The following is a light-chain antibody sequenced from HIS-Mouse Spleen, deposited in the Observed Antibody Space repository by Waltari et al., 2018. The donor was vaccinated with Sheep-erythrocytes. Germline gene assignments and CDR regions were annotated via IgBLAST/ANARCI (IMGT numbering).Light chain of an antibody. J-gene: IGLJ1*01. CDR2: DVS. CDR3: CSYAGSYNHV. V-gene: IGLV2-11*01. Sequence: QSALTQPRSVSGSPGQSVTISCTGTSSDVGGYNYVSWYTQHPGKAPKLMIADVSTRPSGVPDRFSGSKSGNTASLTISGLQAEDEADYYCCSYAGSYNHVFATGTKVTVL. CDR1: SSDVGGYNY.